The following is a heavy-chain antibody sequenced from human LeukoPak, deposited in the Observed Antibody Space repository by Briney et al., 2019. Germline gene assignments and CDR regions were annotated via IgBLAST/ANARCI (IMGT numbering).Heavy chain of an antibody. D-gene: IGHD2-21*01. CDR3: AKSLRGAVMVDFDY. V-gene: IGHV3-23*01. J-gene: IGHJ4*02. Sequence: PGGSLRLSCAASGFTFSSYTMTWGRQTPRKGLEWVSVISGSGTNTHYADSVKGRFTISRDNSKNTLYLQMNSLRVEDTAVYYCAKSLRGAVMVDFDYWGQGTLVTVSS. CDR1: GFTFSSYT. CDR2: ISGSGTNT.